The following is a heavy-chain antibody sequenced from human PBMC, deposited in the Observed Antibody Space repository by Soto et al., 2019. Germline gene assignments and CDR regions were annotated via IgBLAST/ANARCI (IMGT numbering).Heavy chain of an antibody. Sequence: QVQLQESGPGLVKPSGTLSLTCAVSGDSISNDNWWGWARQPPGKGLEWIGEIYHSGGTNYNPSRKSRVTVSVDESKNQFSLNLNSVTAADTAVYYCVRLGYLTVDSWGQGALVTVSS. CDR2: IYHSGGT. J-gene: IGHJ4*02. V-gene: IGHV4-4*02. CDR1: GDSISNDNW. CDR3: VRLGYLTVDS. D-gene: IGHD3-22*01.